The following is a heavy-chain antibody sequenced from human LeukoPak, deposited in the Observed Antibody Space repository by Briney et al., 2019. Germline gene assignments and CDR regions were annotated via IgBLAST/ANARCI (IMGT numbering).Heavy chain of an antibody. V-gene: IGHV3-11*01. J-gene: IGHJ4*02. Sequence: GGSLRLSCAASGFTFSDYYMSWMRQAPGKGLEWVSYISSSGNIIYYADSVKGRFTISRENAKNSLYLQMNSWRAEDTAVYYCARRRYNWNAIDYWGQGTLVTVSS. D-gene: IGHD1-20*01. CDR1: GFTFSDYY. CDR3: ARRRYNWNAIDY. CDR2: ISSSGNII.